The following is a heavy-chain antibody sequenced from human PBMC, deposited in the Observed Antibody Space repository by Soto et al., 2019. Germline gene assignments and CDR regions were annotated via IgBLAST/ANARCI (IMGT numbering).Heavy chain of an antibody. CDR2: ISSNGVST. D-gene: IGHD6-13*01. V-gene: IGHV3-64D*06. CDR1: GFTFSSYA. Sequence: PVGSLRISCSASGFTFSSYAMHWVRQAPGKGLEYVSAISSNGVSTYYADSVKGRFTISRDNSKNTLYLQMSSLRAEDTAVYYCVKKSRIAANLFGYWGQGTLVTVSS. J-gene: IGHJ4*02. CDR3: VKKSRIAANLFGY.